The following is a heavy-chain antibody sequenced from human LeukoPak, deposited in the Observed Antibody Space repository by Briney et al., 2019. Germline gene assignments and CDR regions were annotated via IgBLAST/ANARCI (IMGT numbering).Heavy chain of an antibody. CDR2: INPNSGGT. J-gene: IGHJ3*02. CDR1: GYTFTGYY. Sequence: ASVKVSCKASGYTFTGYYMHWVRQAPGQGLEGMGLINPNSGGTNYAQKFQGRVTMTRDTSISTAYMELSRLRSDDTAVYYCARTGDSSGYYYEDAFDIWGQGTMVTVSS. D-gene: IGHD3-22*01. CDR3: ARTGDSSGYYYEDAFDI. V-gene: IGHV1-2*02.